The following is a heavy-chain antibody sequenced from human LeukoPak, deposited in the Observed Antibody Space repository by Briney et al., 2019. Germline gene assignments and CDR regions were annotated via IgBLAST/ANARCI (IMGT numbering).Heavy chain of an antibody. CDR1: GFTFRSHW. CDR2: IKEDGTVK. CDR3: ARDSTWLLDY. J-gene: IGHJ4*02. Sequence: GGSLRLSCTASGFTFRSHWMTWVREPPGKGLEWVANIKEDGTVKYYVDSVKGRFTISRDNTKNIMYLEMNSLRADDTAVYFCARDSTWLLDYWGQGTLITVSS. D-gene: IGHD6-19*01. V-gene: IGHV3-7*03.